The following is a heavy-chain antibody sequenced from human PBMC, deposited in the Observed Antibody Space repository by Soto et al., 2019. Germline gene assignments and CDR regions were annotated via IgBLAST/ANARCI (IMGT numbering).Heavy chain of an antibody. CDR2: MNPNSGNT. CDR3: ARYLPMILVERGGFDI. Sequence: ASVKVSCKASGYTFATYDINWVRQATGQGLEWMGWMNPNSGNTNYAQKLQGRVTMTTDTSTSTAYMELRSLRSDDTVVYYCARYLPMILVERGGFDIWGQGTMVTFSS. CDR1: GYTFATYD. V-gene: IGHV1-18*01. J-gene: IGHJ3*02. D-gene: IGHD3-22*01.